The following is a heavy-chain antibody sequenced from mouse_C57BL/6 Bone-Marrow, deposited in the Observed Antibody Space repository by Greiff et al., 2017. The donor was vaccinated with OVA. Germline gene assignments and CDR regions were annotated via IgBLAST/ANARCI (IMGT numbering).Heavy chain of an antibody. CDR2: IWSGGST. Sequence: VKLVESGPGLVQPSQSLSITCTVSGFSLTSYGVHWVRQSPGKGLEWLGVIWSGGSTDYNAAFISRLSISKDNSKSQVFFKMNSLQADDTAIYYCARNSLYYGRGYFDVWGTGTTVTVSS. CDR3: ARNSLYYGRGYFDV. CDR1: GFSLTSYG. D-gene: IGHD1-1*01. J-gene: IGHJ1*03. V-gene: IGHV2-2*01.